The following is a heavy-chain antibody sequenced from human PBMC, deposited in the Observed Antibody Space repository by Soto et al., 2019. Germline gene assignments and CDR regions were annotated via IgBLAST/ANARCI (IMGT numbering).Heavy chain of an antibody. Sequence: SETLSLTCTVSGGSISSYYWSWIRHPPGKALEWVGFIYRSGVTSYNPSLKSRVSISLDTSRNQCSLKVRSVTAADTAVYYCAGMAYTSGHMFASWGPGTLVTVSS. CDR2: IYRSGVT. D-gene: IGHD5-12*01. J-gene: IGHJ5*01. V-gene: IGHV4-4*09. CDR1: GGSISSYY. CDR3: AGMAYTSGHMFAS.